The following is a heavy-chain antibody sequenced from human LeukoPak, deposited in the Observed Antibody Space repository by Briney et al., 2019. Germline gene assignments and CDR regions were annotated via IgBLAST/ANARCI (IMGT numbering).Heavy chain of an antibody. CDR3: ARGSGSYYLDFDY. D-gene: IGHD3-10*01. V-gene: IGHV3-30-3*01. CDR1: GFTFSSYA. CDR2: ISYDGSNK. Sequence: PGGSLRLSCAASGFTFSSYAMHWVRQAPGKGLERVAVISYDGSNKYYADSVKGRFTISRDNSKNTLYLQMNSLRAEDTAVYYCARGSGSYYLDFDYWGQGTLVTVSS. J-gene: IGHJ4*02.